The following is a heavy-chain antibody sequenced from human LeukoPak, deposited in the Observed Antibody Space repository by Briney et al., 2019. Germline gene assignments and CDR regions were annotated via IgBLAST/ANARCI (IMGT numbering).Heavy chain of an antibody. Sequence: SETLSLTCTVSGASISSYYWSWIRQPPGKGLEWIGYIYYSGYTNYNPSLKSRVTISVDTSKNQFSLKVNSVTAADTALYYCARDLGYCSTTSCYPWFDPWGLGTLVIVSS. CDR2: IYYSGYT. J-gene: IGHJ5*02. CDR1: GASISSYY. V-gene: IGHV4-59*13. D-gene: IGHD2-2*03. CDR3: ARDLGYCSTTSCYPWFDP.